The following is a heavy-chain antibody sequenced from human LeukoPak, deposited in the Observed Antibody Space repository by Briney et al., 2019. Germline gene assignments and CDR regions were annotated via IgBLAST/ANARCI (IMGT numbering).Heavy chain of an antibody. V-gene: IGHV1-69*06. D-gene: IGHD6-13*01. CDR3: ARGGVAAAGTYFQH. CDR1: GGTFSSYA. Sequence: GASVRVSCKASGGTFSSYAISWVRQAPGQGLEWMGGIIPIFGTANYAQKFQGGVTITADKSTNTAYMELSSLRSEDTAVYYCARGGVAAAGTYFQHWGQGTLVTVSS. CDR2: IIPIFGTA. J-gene: IGHJ1*01.